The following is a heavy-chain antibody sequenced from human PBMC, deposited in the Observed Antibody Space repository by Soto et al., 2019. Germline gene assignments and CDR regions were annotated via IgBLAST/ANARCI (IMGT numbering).Heavy chain of an antibody. J-gene: IGHJ4*02. Sequence: PGGSLRLSCAASGFNFRNYGMHWVRQAPGKGLEWVAIIWYDGSNKYYADSVKGRLTISRDNSKNTLYLQIDSLRAEDTAVYYCARLYTWIMDCWGQGPMVTVSS. CDR2: IWYDGSNK. V-gene: IGHV3-33*01. D-gene: IGHD2-8*02. CDR1: GFNFRNYG. CDR3: ARLYTWIMDC.